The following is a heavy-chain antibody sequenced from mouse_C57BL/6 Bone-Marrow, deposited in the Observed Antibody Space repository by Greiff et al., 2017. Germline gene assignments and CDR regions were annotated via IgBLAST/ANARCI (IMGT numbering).Heavy chain of an antibody. CDR1: GYTFTTYP. D-gene: IGHD2-4*01. CDR3: ARGAYYDYAWFAY. CDR2: FHPYNDDT. J-gene: IGHJ3*01. Sequence: VQLQQSGAELVKPGASVKMSCKASGYTFTTYPIEWMKQNHGKSLEWIGNFHPYNDDTKYNEKFKGKATLTVEKSSSTVYLELSRLTSDDSAVYFCARGAYYDYAWFAYWGQGTMVTVSA. V-gene: IGHV1-47*01.